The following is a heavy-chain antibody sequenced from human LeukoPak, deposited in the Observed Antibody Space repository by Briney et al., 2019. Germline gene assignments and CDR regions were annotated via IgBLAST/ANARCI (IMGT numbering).Heavy chain of an antibody. CDR1: GFTFSSYA. CDR3: AKDHVAVTGRISAFGI. CDR2: ISGSSATT. D-gene: IGHD6-19*01. Sequence: GGSLRLSCAASGFTFSSYAMTWVRQAPGKGLEWVSGISGSSATTYYADSVKGRFTISRDNSKNTLYLQMNSLRAEDSALYYCAKDHVAVTGRISAFGIWGQGTMVTVSS. J-gene: IGHJ3*02. V-gene: IGHV3-23*01.